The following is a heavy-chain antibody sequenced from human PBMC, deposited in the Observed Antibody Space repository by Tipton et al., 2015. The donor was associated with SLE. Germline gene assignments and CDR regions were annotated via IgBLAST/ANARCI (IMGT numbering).Heavy chain of an antibody. D-gene: IGHD3-3*01. J-gene: IGHJ4*02. CDR3: ARGKDFWSGYYMDY. Sequence: TLSLTCTVSGASISSYYWSWIRQPPGKGLEWIGYIYYSGNTNYNPSLKNRVTISVDTSKTQFSLKLSSVTAADTAVYYCARGKDFWSGYYMDYWGQGTLVTVSS. V-gene: IGHV4-59*12. CDR1: GASISSYY. CDR2: IYYSGNT.